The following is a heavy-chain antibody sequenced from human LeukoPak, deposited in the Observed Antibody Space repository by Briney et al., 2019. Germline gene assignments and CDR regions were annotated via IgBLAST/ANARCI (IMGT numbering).Heavy chain of an antibody. Sequence: PGGSLRLSCAASEFTFSNYVMNWVRQAPGKGLEWVSSIRQSGDITYYADSVKGRFTISRDNSKNTLYLQMNSLRAEDTAVYYCAKRDGYNLYYFDYWGQGTLVAVSS. CDR1: EFTFSNYV. J-gene: IGHJ4*02. V-gene: IGHV3-23*01. CDR3: AKRDGYNLYYFDY. D-gene: IGHD5-24*01. CDR2: IRQSGDIT.